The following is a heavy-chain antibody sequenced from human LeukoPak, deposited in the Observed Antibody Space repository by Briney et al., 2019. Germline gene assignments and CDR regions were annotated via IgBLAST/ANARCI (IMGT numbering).Heavy chain of an antibody. D-gene: IGHD5-12*01. Sequence: GGSLRLSCAASGYTFSPFWMHWVRQAPGKGLVWVSHMDSDGSTTLYADSVKGRFTISRDNARNTLYLQMNNLRVEDTDVYFCARDRGHADAFNIWGHGTMVTVSS. J-gene: IGHJ3*02. CDR2: MDSDGSTT. CDR3: ARDRGHADAFNI. CDR1: GYTFSPFW. V-gene: IGHV3-74*01.